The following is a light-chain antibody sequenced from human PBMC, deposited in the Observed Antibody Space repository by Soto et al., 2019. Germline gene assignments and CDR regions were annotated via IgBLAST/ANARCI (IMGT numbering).Light chain of an antibody. CDR2: AAS. J-gene: IGKJ1*01. CDR3: QQSFSTPRT. Sequence: DIQMTQSPSSLSASVGDRVTISCLASQTINTYVNWYLQKPGKAPKLLIYAASSLHSGVPSRFSGSGSGTYFTLTISSLQPEDFATYYCQQSFSTPRTFGQGTKVEIK. CDR1: QTINTY. V-gene: IGKV1-39*01.